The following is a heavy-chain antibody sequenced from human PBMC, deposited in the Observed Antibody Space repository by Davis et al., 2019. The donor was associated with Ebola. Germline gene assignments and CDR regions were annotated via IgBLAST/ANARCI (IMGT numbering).Heavy chain of an antibody. D-gene: IGHD5-24*01. J-gene: IGHJ4*02. V-gene: IGHV3-30-3*01. CDR2: ISYDGNNE. CDR3: AREGAGGDGYNRGYYFDY. Sequence: GESLKISCAASGFTFSSYAMHWARQAPGKGLEWVAVISYDGNNEYYADSVKGRFTISRDNSKNTLYLQMNSLRAEDTAVHYCAREGAGGDGYNRGYYFDYWGQGTLVTVSS. CDR1: GFTFSSYA.